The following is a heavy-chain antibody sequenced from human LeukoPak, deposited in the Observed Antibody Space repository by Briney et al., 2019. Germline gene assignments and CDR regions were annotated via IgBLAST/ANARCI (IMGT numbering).Heavy chain of an antibody. J-gene: IGHJ4*02. Sequence: PGGSLRLSCAASGFTFSSYGMHWVRQAPGKGLEWVAFIRYDGSNKYYADSVKGRFTISRDNSKNTLYLQMSSLRAEDTAVYYCAKDSLLWFGELLWYFDYWGQGTLVTVSS. CDR3: AKDSLLWFGELLWYFDY. V-gene: IGHV3-30*02. CDR2: IRYDGSNK. CDR1: GFTFSSYG. D-gene: IGHD3-10*01.